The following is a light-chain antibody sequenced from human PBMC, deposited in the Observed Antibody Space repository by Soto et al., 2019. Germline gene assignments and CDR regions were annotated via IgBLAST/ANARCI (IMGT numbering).Light chain of an antibody. CDR1: QGISSW. J-gene: IGKJ4*01. CDR3: QPTNTFPLT. Sequence: DIQMTQSPSSVSSSVGDRVTITCRASQGISSWLAWYQQKPGKAPKLLIYAASSLQSGDPSSFSGSESRTDFTLTSSSLQADDYETYSWQPTNTFPLTFGGGTKAEIK. CDR2: AAS. V-gene: IGKV1-12*01.